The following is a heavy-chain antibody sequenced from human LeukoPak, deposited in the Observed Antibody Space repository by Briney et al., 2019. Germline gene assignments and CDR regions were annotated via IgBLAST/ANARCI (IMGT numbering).Heavy chain of an antibody. Sequence: GGSLRLSCAASGFTFSSYSMNWVRQAPGKGLEWVSYISSSSSTIYYADSVKGRFTISRDNAKNSLYLQMNSLTAEDTAVYYCARDYWSYSASWLDFWGQGTLVTVSS. CDR3: ARDYWSYSASWLDF. CDR1: GFTFSSYS. J-gene: IGHJ4*02. D-gene: IGHD6-13*01. CDR2: ISSSSSTI. V-gene: IGHV3-48*01.